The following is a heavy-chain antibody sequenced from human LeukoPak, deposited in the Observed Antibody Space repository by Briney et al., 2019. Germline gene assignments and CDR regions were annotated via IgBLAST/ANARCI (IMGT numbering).Heavy chain of an antibody. J-gene: IGHJ4*02. CDR2: ITSNSATI. Sequence: PGGSLRLSCAASGFTFSVYSVNWVRQPPGMGLEWVSYITSNSATIQYADSVKGRFTISRDNAKNSLSLQMNSLRDEDTAVYYCARSVGGHFDYWGQGTLVTVSS. CDR1: GFTFSVYS. V-gene: IGHV3-48*02. D-gene: IGHD3-16*01. CDR3: ARSVGGHFDY.